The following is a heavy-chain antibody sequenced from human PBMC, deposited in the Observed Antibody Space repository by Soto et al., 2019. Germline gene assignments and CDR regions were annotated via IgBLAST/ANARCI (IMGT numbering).Heavy chain of an antibody. V-gene: IGHV3-30*18. CDR3: AKDRRDGDFMHILVVHF. D-gene: IGHD2-15*01. J-gene: IGHJ4*02. CDR2: MSYDESKK. CDR1: GFRLSSYA. Sequence: QVRLVESGGGVVQPGGSLRLSCATSGFRLSSYAMHWVRQAPGKGLEWVALMSYDESKKYYADSVKGRFTISRDTSKNTLVLEMNNLRVEDTAVYYCAKDRRDGDFMHILVVHFWCQGALVTVSS.